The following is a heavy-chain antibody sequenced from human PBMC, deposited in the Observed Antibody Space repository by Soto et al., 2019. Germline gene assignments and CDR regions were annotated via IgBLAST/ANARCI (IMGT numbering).Heavy chain of an antibody. CDR3: ATAYYGSGSNDLSY. V-gene: IGHV1-46*01. D-gene: IGHD3-10*01. CDR2: INPSGGST. CDR1: GYTFTSYY. J-gene: IGHJ4*02. Sequence: QVQLVQSGAEVKKPGASVKVSCKASGYTFTSYYMHWVRQAPGQGLEWMGIINPSGGSTSYAQKSEGRATMTRDTSTSTVYRELCSLRSKDMPVYYFATAYYGSGSNDLSYWGQGTLVTVSA.